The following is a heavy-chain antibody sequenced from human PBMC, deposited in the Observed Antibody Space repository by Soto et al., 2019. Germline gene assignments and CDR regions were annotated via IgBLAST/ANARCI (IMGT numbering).Heavy chain of an antibody. V-gene: IGHV4-39*01. CDR1: GDSITSNSYF. CDR3: ARHFSVDYFDY. J-gene: IGHJ4*02. CDR2: IYYSGTT. Sequence: QLQLQESGPGLVKPSETLSLTCTVSGDSITSNSYFWAWIRQPPGKGLEWIGSIYYSGTTYINPSLKRRVTISVDRSKNQFSLKLSSVTAADTAVYYCARHFSVDYFDYWGQGALVTVSS.